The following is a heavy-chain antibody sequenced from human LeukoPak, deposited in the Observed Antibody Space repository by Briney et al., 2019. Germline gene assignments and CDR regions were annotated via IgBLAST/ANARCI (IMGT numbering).Heavy chain of an antibody. D-gene: IGHD6-19*01. V-gene: IGHV4-38-2*01. CDR1: TYSISSGYY. CDR3: ARMSYSSGWQYNWFDP. J-gene: IGHJ5*02. CDR2: IYHSGSS. Sequence: SEALSLTCAVSTYSISSGYYWGWTRQPPGKGLEWIGRIYHSGSSDHNPSLKSPITIAVSTSKNHFSLKLSSVTAADTAVYYCARMSYSSGWQYNWFDPWGQGTLVTVSS.